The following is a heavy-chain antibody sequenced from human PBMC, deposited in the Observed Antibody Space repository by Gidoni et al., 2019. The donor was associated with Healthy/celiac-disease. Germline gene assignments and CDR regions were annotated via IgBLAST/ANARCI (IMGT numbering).Heavy chain of an antibody. D-gene: IGHD5-12*01. CDR1: GFTFSSYW. Sequence: EVQLVESGAGLVQPGGSLRLSCAASGFTFSSYWMHWVRQAPGQGLVWVSRINSDGSSTSYADSVKGRFTISRDNAKNTLYLQMNSLRAEDKAVYYCAKGATAAYWGQGTLVTGSS. CDR2: INSDGSST. J-gene: IGHJ4*02. V-gene: IGHV3-74*01. CDR3: AKGATAAY.